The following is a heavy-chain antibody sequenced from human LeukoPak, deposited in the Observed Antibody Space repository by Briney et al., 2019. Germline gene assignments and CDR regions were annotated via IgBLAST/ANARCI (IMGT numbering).Heavy chain of an antibody. J-gene: IGHJ4*02. Sequence: QPGGSLRLSCAASGFTFSIYWMHWVRQAPGKGLVWVSRINSDGSSTYYADSVKGRFTISRDNSKNTLFLQMNSLGAEDTAIYYCAREIGNSGNYDWGQGTLVTVSS. CDR1: GFTFSIYW. V-gene: IGHV3-74*01. D-gene: IGHD1-7*01. CDR2: INSDGSST. CDR3: AREIGNSGNYD.